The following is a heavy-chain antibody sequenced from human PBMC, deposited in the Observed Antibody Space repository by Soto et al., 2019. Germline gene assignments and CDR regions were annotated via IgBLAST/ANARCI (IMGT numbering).Heavy chain of an antibody. J-gene: IGHJ6*01. CDR1: GYTFTSYD. D-gene: IGHD1-1*01. Sequence: QVQLVQSGAEVKKPGASVKVSCKDSGYTFTSYDINWVRQATGQGLERMGWMNPNSGHTGYAQKFQGRVTMTRNTSTSPVYRALSSVRSEDTAAYYCAREMTTRGMGVWGQGTTVTVSS. V-gene: IGHV1-8*01. CDR2: MNPNSGHT. CDR3: AREMTTRGMGV.